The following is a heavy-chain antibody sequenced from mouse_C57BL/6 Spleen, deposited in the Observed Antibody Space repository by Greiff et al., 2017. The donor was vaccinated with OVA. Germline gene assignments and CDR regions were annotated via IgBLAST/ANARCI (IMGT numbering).Heavy chain of an antibody. CDR3: ARGDYYYYASDWYFDD. J-gene: IGHJ1*03. D-gene: IGHD1-1*01. Sequence: DVHLVESGGGLVKPGGSLKLSCAASGFTFSSYAMSWVRQTPEKRLEWVATISDGGSYTYYPDNVKGRFTISRDNAKNNLYLQMSHLKSEDTAMYDCARGDYYYYASDWYFDDWGTGTPVTVSA. V-gene: IGHV5-4*01. CDR1: GFTFSSYA. CDR2: ISDGGSYT.